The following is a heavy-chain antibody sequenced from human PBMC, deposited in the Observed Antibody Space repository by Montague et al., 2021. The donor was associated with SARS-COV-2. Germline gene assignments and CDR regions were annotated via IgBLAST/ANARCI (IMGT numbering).Heavy chain of an antibody. V-gene: IGHV4-39*07. CDR1: GGSISSSSYY. CDR2: IYYSGXT. Sequence: SETLSLTCTVSGGSISSSSYYWGWIRQPPGKGLEWIGSIYYSGXTXYXXXXKXRVTISVDTSKNQFSLKLSSVTAADTAVYYCARVGLQQLVRLSGMDVWGQGATVTVSS. CDR3: ARVGLQQLVRLSGMDV. D-gene: IGHD6-13*01. J-gene: IGHJ6*02.